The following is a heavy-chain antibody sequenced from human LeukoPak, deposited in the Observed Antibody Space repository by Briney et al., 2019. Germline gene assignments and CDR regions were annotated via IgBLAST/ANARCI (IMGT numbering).Heavy chain of an antibody. D-gene: IGHD3-9*01. CDR2: IYPSGTT. J-gene: IGHJ5*02. V-gene: IGHV4-39*07. CDR1: SGSINTSNYY. Sequence: SETLSLTCTVSSGSINTSNYYWGWIRQPPGKGLEWIGNIYPSGTTYYNPSLKTRVTISVDTSKNQFSLKLSSVTAADTAVYYCARSPLYYDILTGSIFNWFDPWGQGTLVTVSS. CDR3: ARSPLYYDILTGSIFNWFDP.